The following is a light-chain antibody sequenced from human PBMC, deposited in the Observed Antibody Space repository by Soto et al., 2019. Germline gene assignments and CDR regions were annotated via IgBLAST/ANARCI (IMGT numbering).Light chain of an antibody. V-gene: IGKV3-11*01. Sequence: EIVLTQSPATLSLCPGERATLSCRASQSVSTFLAWYQQKPGQAPRLLIYDAFNRAADVPARFSGSGSGTDFTLTISSLEPEDFAVYYCQQRSNWPPLTFGQGTRLELK. CDR2: DAF. CDR1: QSVSTF. J-gene: IGKJ5*01. CDR3: QQRSNWPPLT.